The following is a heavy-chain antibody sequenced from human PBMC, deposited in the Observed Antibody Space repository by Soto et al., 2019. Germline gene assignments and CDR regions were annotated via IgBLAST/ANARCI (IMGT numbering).Heavy chain of an antibody. CDR2: IFYSGAT. CDR3: ARVQPYDYGANSGWFDP. J-gene: IGHJ5*02. Sequence: QVQLQESGPGLVNPSQALSLTCSVSGGPISSGGYYWSWIRQHPGKGLEWIGYIFYSGATFYNPSLKRRSFISVDTSKNQLSLRLSSVTAADTAVYYCARVQPYDYGANSGWFDPWGQGTLVTVSA. D-gene: IGHD4-17*01. CDR1: GGPISSGGYY. V-gene: IGHV4-31*03.